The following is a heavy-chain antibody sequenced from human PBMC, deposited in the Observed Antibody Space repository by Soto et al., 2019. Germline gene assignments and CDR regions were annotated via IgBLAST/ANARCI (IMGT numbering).Heavy chain of an antibody. J-gene: IGHJ4*02. CDR3: ATVLSGVVASDY. D-gene: IGHD2-15*01. Sequence: AAVKVSCQASGYTITRYGISWVRQAPGQGLAWMGWISAYNGNTNYAQKLQGRVTMTTDTFKSTAYMEMRRLRSDDTAGYYCATVLSGVVASDYGVQGTLVTVSS. CDR1: GYTITRYG. V-gene: IGHV1-18*04. CDR2: ISAYNGNT.